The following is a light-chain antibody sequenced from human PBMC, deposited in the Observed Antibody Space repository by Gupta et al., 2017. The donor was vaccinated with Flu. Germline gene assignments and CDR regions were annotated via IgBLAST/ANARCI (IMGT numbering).Light chain of an antibody. CDR3: QQYNNWPPYT. CDR2: GAS. J-gene: IGKJ2*01. CDR1: QSVNNN. V-gene: IGKV3-15*01. Sequence: ATLSVSPGERATLSCRASQSVNNNLAWYQQKPGQAPRLLIYGASTRATGIPARFSGSGSGTEFTLTISSRQSEDFAVYYCQQYNNWPPYTFGQGTKLEIK.